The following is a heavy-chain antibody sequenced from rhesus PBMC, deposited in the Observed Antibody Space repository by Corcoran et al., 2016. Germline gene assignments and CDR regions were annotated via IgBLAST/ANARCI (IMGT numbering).Heavy chain of an antibody. D-gene: IGHD1-1-1*01. J-gene: IGHJ4*01. V-gene: IGHV4-127*01. Sequence: QLQLQESGPGLVKPSETLSLTCAVSVYSISSGYGWGWIRQPPGKGLEWIGQIYGGVGSTHNPTSLKSRFTISTDTSKTQVSLKLRSVTAADTSLYYRARDEYTWNYFDYGGQGVLVTVSS. CDR2: IYGGVGST. CDR3: ARDEYTWNYFDY. CDR1: VYSISSGYG.